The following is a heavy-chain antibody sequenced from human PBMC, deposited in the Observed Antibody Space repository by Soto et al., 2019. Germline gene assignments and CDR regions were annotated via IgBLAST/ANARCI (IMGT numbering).Heavy chain of an antibody. V-gene: IGHV3-23*01. CDR3: AKVDGFLWFELDS. Sequence: EVQLLESGGGLVQPGGSLRLSCAASGFTCSSFAMSWVRQAPGKGLEWVSAISASGDGTYYADSVKGRFTISRDNSKNTLYLQMSSLRTEDTAVYYCAKVDGFLWFELDSWGQGTLVTVSS. D-gene: IGHD3-10*01. CDR2: ISASGDGT. CDR1: GFTCSSFA. J-gene: IGHJ4*02.